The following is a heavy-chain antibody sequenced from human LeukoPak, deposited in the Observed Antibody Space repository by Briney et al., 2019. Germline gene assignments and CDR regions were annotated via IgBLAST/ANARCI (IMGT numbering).Heavy chain of an antibody. CDR2: IYYSGST. J-gene: IGHJ6*02. V-gene: IGHV4-39*07. D-gene: IGHD3-22*01. CDR1: GGSISSSSNY. Sequence: SETLSLTCTVSGGSISSSSNYWGWIRQPPGKGLEWIGSIYYSGSTYYNPSLKSRVTISVDTSKNQFSLKLSSVTAADTAVYYCARGRDSSGYRGSYYCYGMDVWGQGTTVTVSS. CDR3: ARGRDSSGYRGSYYCYGMDV.